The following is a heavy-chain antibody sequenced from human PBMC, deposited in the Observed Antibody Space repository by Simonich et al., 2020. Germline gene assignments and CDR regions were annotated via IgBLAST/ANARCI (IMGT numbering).Heavy chain of an antibody. Sequence: EVQLVESGGGVVRPGGSLRLSCAASGFTFDGYGMSWVRQAQGKGEWWVFDSNGNGGSTGYADSGKGRFTISRDNAKNSLYLQMNSLRAEDTALYHCARGRNDFDYWGQGTLVTVSS. D-gene: IGHD1-1*01. V-gene: IGHV3-20*01. CDR3: ARGRNDFDY. CDR2: SNGNGGST. J-gene: IGHJ4*02. CDR1: GFTFDGYG.